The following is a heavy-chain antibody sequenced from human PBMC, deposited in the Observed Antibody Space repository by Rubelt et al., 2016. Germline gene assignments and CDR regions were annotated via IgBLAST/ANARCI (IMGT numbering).Heavy chain of an antibody. D-gene: IGHD4-17*01. J-gene: IGHJ6*02. CDR1: GGSISSYY. CDR3: AGDGDYGRGMDV. V-gene: IGHV4-59*01. CDR2: IYYSGST. Sequence: QVQLQESGPGLVKPSETLSLTCTVSGGSISSYYWSWIRQPPGKGLEWIGYIYYSGSTNYNPSLKSRVTISVDTSKNQFSRKLSSVTAADTAVYYCAGDGDYGRGMDVWGQGTTVTVSS.